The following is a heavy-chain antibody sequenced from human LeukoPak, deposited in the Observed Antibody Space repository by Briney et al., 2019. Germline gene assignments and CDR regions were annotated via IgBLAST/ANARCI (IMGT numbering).Heavy chain of an antibody. J-gene: IGHJ4*02. Sequence: GGSLRLSCAASGFTFSTYNMNWVRQAPGKGLEWVSSISYSSSYIYYADSVKGRFTISRDDAKNSLYLQMNSLRAEDTAVYCCARVRVGAYDFWSGYHDYWGQGTLVTVSS. CDR2: ISYSSSYI. V-gene: IGHV3-21*01. CDR1: GFTFSTYN. CDR3: ARVRVGAYDFWSGYHDY. D-gene: IGHD3-3*01.